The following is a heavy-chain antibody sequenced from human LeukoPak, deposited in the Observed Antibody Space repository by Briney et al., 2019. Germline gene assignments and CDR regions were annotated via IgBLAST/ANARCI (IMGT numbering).Heavy chain of an antibody. D-gene: IGHD6-13*01. CDR1: GGSISSYY. V-gene: IGHV4-59*01. CDR3: ASGNLAAAGNDY. Sequence: PSETLSLTCTVSGGSISSYYWSWIRQPPGKGLEWIGYIYYSGSTNYNPSLKNRVTISVDTSKNQFSLKLSSVTAADTAVYYCASGNLAAAGNDYWGQGTLVTVSS. CDR2: IYYSGST. J-gene: IGHJ4*02.